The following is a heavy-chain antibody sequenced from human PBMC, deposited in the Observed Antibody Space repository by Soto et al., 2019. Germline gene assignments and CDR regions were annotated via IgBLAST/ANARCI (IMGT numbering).Heavy chain of an antibody. J-gene: IGHJ4*02. CDR2: IYHSGST. CDR1: GGSISSGGYS. Sequence: SETLSLTCAVSGGSISSGGYSWSWFRQPPGKGLEWIGYIYHSGSTYYNPSLKSRVTISVDRSKNQFSLKLSSVTAADTAVYYCARGQVVDDQYWGQGTRVTVSS. CDR3: ARGQVVDDQY. V-gene: IGHV4-30-2*01. D-gene: IGHD2-15*01.